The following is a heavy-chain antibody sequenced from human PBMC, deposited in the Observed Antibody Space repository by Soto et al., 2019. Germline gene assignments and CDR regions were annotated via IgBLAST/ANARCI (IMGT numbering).Heavy chain of an antibody. CDR3: ARAKGNSYVYS. CDR2: IHYSGST. V-gene: IGHV4-61*08. Sequence: QVQLQESGPGLVKPSETLSLTCTVSGGSVSSGGYYWSWIRQPPGKGLEWIGFIHYSGSTNYNPSLKSRVTISVDTSKNQFSLKLSSVTAADTAVYYCARAKGNSYVYSWGQGTLVTVSS. J-gene: IGHJ4*02. D-gene: IGHD5-18*01. CDR1: GGSVSSGGYY.